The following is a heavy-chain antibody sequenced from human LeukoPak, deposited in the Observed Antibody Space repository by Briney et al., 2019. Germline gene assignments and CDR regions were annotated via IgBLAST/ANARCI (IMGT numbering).Heavy chain of an antibody. D-gene: IGHD3-9*01. J-gene: IGHJ5*02. CDR3: ARDRGNYDILTGHTGAYNWFDP. CDR2: INPNSGGT. CDR1: GYTFTGYY. Sequence: ASVKVSCKASGYTFTGYYMHWVRQAPGQGLEWMGWINPNSGGTNYAQKFQGRVTMTRDMSISTAYMELSRLRSDDTAVYYCARDRGNYDILTGHTGAYNWFDPWGQGTLVTVSS. V-gene: IGHV1-2*02.